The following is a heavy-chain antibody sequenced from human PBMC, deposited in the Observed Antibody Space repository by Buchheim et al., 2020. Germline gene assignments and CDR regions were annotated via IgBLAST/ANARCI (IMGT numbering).Heavy chain of an antibody. CDR3: AKDLGYCSSTSCAYGMDV. CDR1: GFTFSSYA. CDR2: ISGSGGST. V-gene: IGHV3-23*01. D-gene: IGHD2-2*01. Sequence: EVQLLESGGGLVQPGGSLRLSCAASGFTFSSYAMSWVRQAPGKGLEWVSAISGSGGSTYYADSVKGRFTISRDNSKNTLYLQMNSLRAEDTAVYYCAKDLGYCSSTSCAYGMDVWGQGTT. J-gene: IGHJ6*02.